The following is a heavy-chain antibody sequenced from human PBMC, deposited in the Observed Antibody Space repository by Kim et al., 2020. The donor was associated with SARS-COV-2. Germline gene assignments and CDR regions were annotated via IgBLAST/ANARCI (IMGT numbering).Heavy chain of an antibody. CDR1: GFTFSSYS. D-gene: IGHD3-3*01. V-gene: IGHV3-21*01. CDR2: ISSSSSYI. J-gene: IGHJ3*02. CDR3: ARDLSPRYDFWSGYHAHDAFDI. Sequence: GGSLRLSCAASGFTFSSYSMNWVRQAPGKGLEWVSSISSSSSYIYYADSVKGRFTISRDNAKNSLYLQMNSLRAEDTAVYYCARDLSPRYDFWSGYHAHDAFDIWGQGTMVTVSS.